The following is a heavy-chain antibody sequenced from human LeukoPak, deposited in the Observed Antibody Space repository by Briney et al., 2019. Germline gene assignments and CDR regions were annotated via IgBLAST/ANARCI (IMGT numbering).Heavy chain of an antibody. J-gene: IGHJ4*02. CDR2: ISGNGDTT. V-gene: IGHV3-23*01. CDR3: ASRVVTAIPALFADY. D-gene: IGHD2-21*02. CDR1: GFTVSSYA. Sequence: GGSLRLSCAASGFTVSSYAMSWVRQAPGKGLDWVSSISGNGDTTYFAVSVKGRFTISRDNSKNTLYLQMNSLRVEDTAVYYCASRVVTAIPALFADYWGQGTLVTVSS.